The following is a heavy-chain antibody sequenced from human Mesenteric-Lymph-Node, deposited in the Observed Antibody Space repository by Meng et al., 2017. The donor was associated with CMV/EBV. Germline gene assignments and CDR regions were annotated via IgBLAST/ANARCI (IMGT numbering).Heavy chain of an antibody. D-gene: IGHD5-18*01. Sequence: GGSLRLSCAASGFTVSSNYMSWIRQTPGKGLEWVSYISSGGYPIFYADSVEGRFTISRDNAKNSLYLQMDSLRAEDSAVYYCARDKGYRYGDVSPYYLGLDVWGQGTTVTVSS. CDR1: GFTVSSNY. CDR2: ISSGGYPI. J-gene: IGHJ6*02. V-gene: IGHV3-11*01. CDR3: ARDKGYRYGDVSPYYLGLDV.